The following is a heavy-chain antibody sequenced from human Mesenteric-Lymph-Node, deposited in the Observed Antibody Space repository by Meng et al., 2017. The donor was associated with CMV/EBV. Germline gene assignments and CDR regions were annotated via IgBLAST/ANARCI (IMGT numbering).Heavy chain of an antibody. CDR1: GFTFSSYW. V-gene: IGHV3-7*01. CDR3: ASEDYVVE. CDR2: IKQDGSEK. Sequence: GESLKISCAASGFTFSSYWMSWVRQAPGKGLEWVANIKQDGSEKYYVDSVKGRFTISRDNAKNSLYLQMNSLRAEDTAVYYCASEDYVVEWGQGTLVTVSS. D-gene: IGHD4-17*01. J-gene: IGHJ4*02.